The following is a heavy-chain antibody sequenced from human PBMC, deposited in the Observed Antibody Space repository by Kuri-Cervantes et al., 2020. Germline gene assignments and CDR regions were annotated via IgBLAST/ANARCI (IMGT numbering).Heavy chain of an antibody. D-gene: IGHD2-15*01. CDR1: GYTFTTYA. CDR2: SNTGNGNT. Sequence: ASVKVSCKASGYTFTTYAVHWVRQAPGQRLGWMGWSNTGNGNTKYSQEFQGRVTITRDTSARIVYLELSSLRAEDTAVYYCARDRGVYCSGGSCSVPGGYWGQGTLVTVSS. V-gene: IGHV1-3*02. CDR3: ARDRGVYCSGGSCSVPGGY. J-gene: IGHJ4*02.